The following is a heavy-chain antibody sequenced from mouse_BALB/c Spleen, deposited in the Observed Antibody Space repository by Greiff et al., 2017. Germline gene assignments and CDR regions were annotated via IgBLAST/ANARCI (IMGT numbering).Heavy chain of an antibody. D-gene: IGHD2-1*01. J-gene: IGHJ4*01. CDR2: ISDGGSYT. CDR3: ARADGNYNYYAMDY. CDR1: GFTFSDYY. Sequence: EVHLVESGGGLVKPGGSLKLSCAASGFTFSDYYMYWVRQTPEKRLEWVATISDGGSYTYYPDSVKGRFTISRDNAKNNLYLQMSSLKSEDTAMYYCARADGNYNYYAMDYWGQGTSVTVSS. V-gene: IGHV5-4*02.